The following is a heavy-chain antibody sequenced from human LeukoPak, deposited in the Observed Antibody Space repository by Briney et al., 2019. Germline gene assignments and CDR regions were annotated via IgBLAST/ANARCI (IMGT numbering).Heavy chain of an antibody. V-gene: IGHV3-21*01. CDR2: ISSSSSYI. D-gene: IGHD6-19*01. CDR3: ARVVAVAGPDY. Sequence: GGSLRLSCAASGFTFSSYSMNWVRQAPGKGLEWVSSISSSSSYIYYADSVKGRFTISRDNAKNSLYLQMNSLRAEDTAVYYCARVVAVAGPDYWGQGTLVTVCS. J-gene: IGHJ4*02. CDR1: GFTFSSYS.